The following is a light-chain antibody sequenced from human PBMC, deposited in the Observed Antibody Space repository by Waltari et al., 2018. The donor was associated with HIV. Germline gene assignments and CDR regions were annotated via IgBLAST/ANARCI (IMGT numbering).Light chain of an antibody. J-gene: IGKJ1*01. CDR1: QSVLYSSNNKNY. CDR3: QQYYSPPWS. V-gene: IGKV4-1*01. Sequence: DIVMTQSPDSLAVSLGERATINCKSSQSVLYSSNNKNYLTWYQQKPGQSPKLLISWASTRESGVPDRFSGSGSGTDFTLTISSLQAEDVAVYYCQQYYSPPWSFGQGTKVEIK. CDR2: WAS.